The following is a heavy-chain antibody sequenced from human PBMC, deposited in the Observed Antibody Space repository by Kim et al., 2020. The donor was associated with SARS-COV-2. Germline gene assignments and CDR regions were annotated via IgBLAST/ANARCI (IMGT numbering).Heavy chain of an antibody. V-gene: IGHV4-4*02. J-gene: IGHJ3*02. CDR2: IYHSGST. Sequence: SETLSLTCAVSGGSISSSNWWSWVRQPPGKGLEWIGEIYHSGSTNYNPSLKSRVTISVDKSKNQFSLKLSSVTAADTAVYYCARGGPPLPDYYGSGSNDAFDIWGQGTMVTVSS. CDR1: GGSISSSNW. D-gene: IGHD3-10*01. CDR3: ARGGPPLPDYYGSGSNDAFDI.